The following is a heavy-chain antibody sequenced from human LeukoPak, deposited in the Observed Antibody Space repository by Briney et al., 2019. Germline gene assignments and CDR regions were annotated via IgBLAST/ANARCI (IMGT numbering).Heavy chain of an antibody. CDR1: GFTFSNYA. Sequence: GGSLRLSCAASGFTFSNYAMSWVRQAPGKGLEWVSAISGSGGSTYYADSVKGRFTISRDNSKNTLYLQMNSLRAEDTAVYYCAKGTGMAAYAEYFQHWGQGTLVTVSS. V-gene: IGHV3-23*01. J-gene: IGHJ1*01. CDR3: AKGTGMAAYAEYFQH. CDR2: ISGSGGST. D-gene: IGHD1-1*01.